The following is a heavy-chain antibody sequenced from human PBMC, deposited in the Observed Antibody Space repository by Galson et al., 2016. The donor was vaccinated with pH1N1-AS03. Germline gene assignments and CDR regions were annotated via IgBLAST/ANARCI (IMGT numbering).Heavy chain of an antibody. CDR1: GFTFTSSA. CDR2: ISYDGSHK. Sequence: SLRLPCASSGFTFTSSAMHWVRQAPGKGLEWVSIISYDGSHKYYAESVKGRFTISRDNPKNTLYLQMTSLRAEDTAIYYCAGDERRRIIYYDSAGYAIEKWGRGTLVTVS. CDR3: AGDERRRIIYYDSAGYAIEK. V-gene: IGHV3-30-3*01. D-gene: IGHD3-9*01. J-gene: IGHJ4*02.